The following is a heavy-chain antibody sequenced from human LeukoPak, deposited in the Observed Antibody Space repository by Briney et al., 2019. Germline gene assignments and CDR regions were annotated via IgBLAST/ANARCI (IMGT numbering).Heavy chain of an antibody. D-gene: IGHD5-12*01. J-gene: IGHJ4*02. CDR1: GGSISSGSYY. CDR2: IYTSGST. Sequence: PSETLSLXCTVSGGSISSGSYYWSWIRQPAGKGLEWIGRIYTSGSTNYNPSLKSRVTISVDTSKNQFSLKLSSVTAADTAVYYCARGYSGYRFDYWGQGTLVTVSS. V-gene: IGHV4-61*02. CDR3: ARGYSGYRFDY.